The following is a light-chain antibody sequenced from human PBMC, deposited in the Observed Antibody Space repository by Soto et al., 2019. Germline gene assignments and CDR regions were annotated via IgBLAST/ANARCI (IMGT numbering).Light chain of an antibody. CDR3: LQYYNRPPYT. CDR1: QSVSTN. Sequence: EVVVTQSPATLSVAPGESATFSCRTSQSVSTNVAWYQHRPGQPPRLLIYGASTRATGIPARFSGSGSRTQFTLTISSLQSEDFALYYCLQYYNRPPYTFGQGTQLEIK. CDR2: GAS. V-gene: IGKV3D-15*01. J-gene: IGKJ2*01.